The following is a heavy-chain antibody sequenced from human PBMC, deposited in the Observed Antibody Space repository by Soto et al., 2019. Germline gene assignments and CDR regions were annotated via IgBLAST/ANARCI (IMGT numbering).Heavy chain of an antibody. J-gene: IGHJ6*02. Sequence: GASVKVSCKASGYTFTSYGISWVRQAPGQGLEWMGWISAYNGNTNYAQKLQGRVTMTTDTSTSTAYMELRSLRSDDTAVYYCARLYSHGPEGDYYYGMDVWGQGTTVTVSS. CDR3: ARLYSHGPEGDYYYGMDV. V-gene: IGHV1-18*04. CDR1: GYTFTSYG. D-gene: IGHD5-18*01. CDR2: ISAYNGNT.